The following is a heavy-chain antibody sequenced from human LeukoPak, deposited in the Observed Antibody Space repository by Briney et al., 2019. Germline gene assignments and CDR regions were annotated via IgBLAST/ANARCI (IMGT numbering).Heavy chain of an antibody. J-gene: IGHJ4*02. CDR1: GSSISTYH. V-gene: IGHV4-59*01. D-gene: IGHD3-10*01. Sequence: SETLSLTCTFSGSSISTYHWSWIRQFPGKGLEWIGQSGSSNYNPSLKSRVSISMDTSKNQLSLRLTSVTAADTAVYYCATNRVGGGGVGYWGQGTLVTVSS. CDR2: SGSS. CDR3: ATNRVGGGGVGY.